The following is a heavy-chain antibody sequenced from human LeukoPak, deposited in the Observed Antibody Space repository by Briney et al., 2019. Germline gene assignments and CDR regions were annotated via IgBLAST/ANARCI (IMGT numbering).Heavy chain of an antibody. J-gene: IGHJ6*02. CDR1: GGTFSSYA. CDR2: IIPIFGTA. D-gene: IGHD2-2*01. V-gene: IGHV1-69*13. Sequence: ASVKVSCKASGGTFSSYAISWVRQAPGQGLEWMGGIIPIFGTANYVKKFQGRVTITADESTSTAYMELSSLRSEDTAVYYCARDTGEYQLLYYGMDVWGQGTTVTVSS. CDR3: ARDTGEYQLLYYGMDV.